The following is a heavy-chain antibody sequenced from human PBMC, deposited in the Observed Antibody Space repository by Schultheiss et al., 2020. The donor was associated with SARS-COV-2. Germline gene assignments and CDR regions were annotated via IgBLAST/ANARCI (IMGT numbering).Heavy chain of an antibody. CDR3: SRGRTSVIPSPVLGLGPHYFSYYMDV. D-gene: IGHD4-11*01. Sequence: SETLSLTCAVYGESFNGFSWTWIRQSPGKGLEWIGQVSHSGGTHYSPSLKRRVTISVDTSKSQFSLRLRSATAADTAIYFCSRGRTSVIPSPVLGLGPHYFSYYMDVWGKGTTVTVSS. CDR1: GESFNGFS. CDR2: VSHSGGT. V-gene: IGHV4-34*01. J-gene: IGHJ6*03.